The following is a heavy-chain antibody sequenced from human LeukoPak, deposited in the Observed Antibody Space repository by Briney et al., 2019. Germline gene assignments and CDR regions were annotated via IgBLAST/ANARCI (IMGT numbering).Heavy chain of an antibody. CDR3: LRGGGRSYCDY. V-gene: IGHV1-2*02. CDR1: GYTFTAYN. J-gene: IGHJ4*02. Sequence: EASVKVSCKPSGYTFTAYNIHWVRQAPGQGLEWMGWMNPNSGDTNYAQNFQGRVTMTRDTSISTAYMELSSLRSDDTAVYFYLRGGGRSYCDYWGQGTPVTASS. CDR2: MNPNSGDT. D-gene: IGHD2-15*01.